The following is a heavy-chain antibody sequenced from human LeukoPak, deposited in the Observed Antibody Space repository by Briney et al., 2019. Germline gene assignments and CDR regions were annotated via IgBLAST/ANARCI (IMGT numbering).Heavy chain of an antibody. D-gene: IGHD4-11*01. Sequence: GGSLRLSCAAPGFTFSSYSMNWVRQAPGKGLEWVSSISSSSSYIYYADSVKGRFTVSRDNAKNSVYLQMNSLRAEDTAVYYCARDKWLTTTHYFDYWGQGTLVTVSS. CDR3: ARDKWLTTTHYFDY. CDR1: GFTFSSYS. J-gene: IGHJ4*02. V-gene: IGHV3-21*01. CDR2: ISSSSSYI.